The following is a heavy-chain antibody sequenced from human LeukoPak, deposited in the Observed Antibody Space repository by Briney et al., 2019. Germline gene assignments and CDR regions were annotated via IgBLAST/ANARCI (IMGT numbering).Heavy chain of an antibody. D-gene: IGHD6-19*01. CDR1: GGSISSSSYY. CDR3: ARHSRAVAGYYYYYYGMDV. J-gene: IGHJ6*02. CDR2: IYYSGST. V-gene: IGHV4-39*01. Sequence: SGTLSLTCTVSGGSISSSSYYWGWIRQPPGKGLEWVGSIYYSGSTYYNPSLKSRVTISVDTSKNQFSLKLSSVTAADTAVYYCARHSRAVAGYYYYYYGMDVWGQGTTVTVSS.